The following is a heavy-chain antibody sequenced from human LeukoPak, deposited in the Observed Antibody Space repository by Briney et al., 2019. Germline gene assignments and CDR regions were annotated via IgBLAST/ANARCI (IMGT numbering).Heavy chain of an antibody. CDR3: ASVVDTAMENWFDP. CDR1: GGSFSGYY. D-gene: IGHD5-18*01. J-gene: IGHJ5*02. Sequence: PSETLSLTCAVYGGSFSGYYWSWIRQPPGKGLEWIGEINHSGSTNYNPSLKSRVTISVDKSKNQFSLKLSSVTAADTAVYYCASVVDTAMENWFDPWGQGTLVTVSS. V-gene: IGHV4-34*01. CDR2: INHSGST.